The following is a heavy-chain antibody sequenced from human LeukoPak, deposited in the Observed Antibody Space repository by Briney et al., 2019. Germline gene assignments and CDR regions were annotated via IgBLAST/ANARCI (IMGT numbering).Heavy chain of an antibody. Sequence: SETLSLTCTVSGGSISSGDYYWSWIRQPPGKGLEWIGYIYYSGSTYYNPSLKSRVTISVDTSKNQFSLKLSSVTAADTAVYYCARDRPGMATGGYFDYWGQGTLVTVSS. CDR1: GGSISSGDYY. D-gene: IGHD5-24*01. V-gene: IGHV4-30-4*01. CDR3: ARDRPGMATGGYFDY. J-gene: IGHJ4*02. CDR2: IYYSGST.